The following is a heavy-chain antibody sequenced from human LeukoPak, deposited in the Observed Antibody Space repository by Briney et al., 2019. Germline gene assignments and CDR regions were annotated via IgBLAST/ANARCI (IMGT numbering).Heavy chain of an antibody. CDR3: AGLIRPGWFDP. CDR2: FYTSGST. CDR1: GGSISSGSYY. Sequence: SETLSLTCTVSGGSISSGSYYWSWIRQPAGKGLEWIGRFYTSGSTNYSPSLKSRVTISVDTSKNQFSLKLSSVTAADTAVYYCAGLIRPGWFDPWGQGTLVTVSS. J-gene: IGHJ5*02. D-gene: IGHD1-14*01. V-gene: IGHV4-61*02.